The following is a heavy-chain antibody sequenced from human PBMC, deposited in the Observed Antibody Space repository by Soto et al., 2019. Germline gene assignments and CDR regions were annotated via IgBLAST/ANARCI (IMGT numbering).Heavy chain of an antibody. D-gene: IGHD3-22*01. CDR1: GFTFSTYT. J-gene: IGHJ6*02. CDR2: ISSSSSYR. CDR3: ARVVDYYDPYYYYGMDV. Sequence: EVQLVESGGGLVKPGGSLRLSCAASGFTFSTYTRNWVRQAPGKGLEWVPSISSSSSYRYYTDSVKGRFTISRDNAKNSLYLQMNSLRAEETAVYYCARVVDYYDPYYYYGMDVWGQGTTVTVAS. V-gene: IGHV3-21*01.